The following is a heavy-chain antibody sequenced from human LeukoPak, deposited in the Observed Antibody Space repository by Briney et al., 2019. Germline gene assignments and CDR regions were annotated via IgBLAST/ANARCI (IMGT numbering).Heavy chain of an antibody. Sequence: GSLRLSCAASGFTFSSYSMNWVRQPPGKGLEWIGEINHSGSTNYNPSLKSRVTISVDTSKNQFSLKLSSVTAADTAVYYCARRRRITMIVVVRGGAFDIWGQGTMVTVSS. J-gene: IGHJ3*02. D-gene: IGHD3-22*01. CDR3: ARRRRITMIVVVRGGAFDI. V-gene: IGHV4-34*01. CDR1: GFTFSSYS. CDR2: INHSGST.